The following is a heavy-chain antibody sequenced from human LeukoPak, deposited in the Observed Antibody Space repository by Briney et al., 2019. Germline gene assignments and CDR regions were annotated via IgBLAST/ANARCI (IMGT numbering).Heavy chain of an antibody. CDR1: GFIFPNYG. D-gene: IGHD1-1*01. J-gene: IGHJ4*02. CDR2: IRYDGTKN. CDR3: AKEGTLEVFDY. V-gene: IGHV3-30*02. Sequence: RGFLRLSCVASGFIFPNYGIHWVRQAPGKGLEWVAFIRYDGTKNFYADSVKGRFTISRDNSNNTVYLQMNSLRPEDTAVYHCAKEGTLEVFDYWGQGTLVSVSS.